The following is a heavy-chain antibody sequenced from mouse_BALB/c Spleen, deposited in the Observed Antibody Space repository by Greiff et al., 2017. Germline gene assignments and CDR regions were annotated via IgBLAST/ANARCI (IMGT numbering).Heavy chain of an antibody. CDR1: GYTFTSYW. Sequence: VQLQQSGAELATPGASVTMSCKASGYTFTSYWMHWVKQRPGQGLEWIGYINPSTGYTEYNQKFKDKATLTADKSSSTAYIQLSSLTSEDSAVYYCARHYCDGTAWFAYWGQGTLVTVSA. V-gene: IGHV1-4*01. CDR3: ARHYCDGTAWFAY. CDR2: INPSTGYT. D-gene: IGHD1-1*01. J-gene: IGHJ3*01.